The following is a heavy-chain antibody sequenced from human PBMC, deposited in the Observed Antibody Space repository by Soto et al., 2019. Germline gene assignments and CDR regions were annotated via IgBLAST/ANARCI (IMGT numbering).Heavy chain of an antibody. D-gene: IGHD3-10*01. CDR1: GASINRCDTDY. Sequence: SETLSLTYRASGASINRCDTDYWNRSRTHPVYDLEWIAYIYYSGRIYYNPSLESRVTISVDTSKNPFSPRITSVTAADTGVYYCANSLRSFYYFGLAVWGQRSSVTVSS. CDR3: ANSLRSFYYFGLAV. V-gene: IGHV4-31*03. CDR2: IYYSGRI. J-gene: IGHJ6*02.